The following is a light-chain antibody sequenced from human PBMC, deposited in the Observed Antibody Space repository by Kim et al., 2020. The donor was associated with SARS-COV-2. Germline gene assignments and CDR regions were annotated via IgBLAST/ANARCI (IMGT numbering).Light chain of an antibody. CDR1: SSDVGNYKY. CDR2: EVS. V-gene: IGLV2-8*01. Sequence: VTISCTGTSSDVGNYKYVSWYQQHPGKAPKLMIYEVSQRTSGVPDRFSGSKSGNTASLTVSGLQAEDEADYYCCSYAGSNNFEVVFGGGTKLTVL. J-gene: IGLJ2*01. CDR3: CSYAGSNNFEVV.